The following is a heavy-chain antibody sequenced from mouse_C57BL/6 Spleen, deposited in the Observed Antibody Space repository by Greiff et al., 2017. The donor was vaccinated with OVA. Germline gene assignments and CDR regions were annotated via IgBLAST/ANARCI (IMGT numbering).Heavy chain of an antibody. D-gene: IGHD2-4*01. Sequence: DVKLVESGPGLVKPSQSLSLTCSVTGYSITSGYYWNWIRQFPGNKLEWMGYISYDGSNNYNPSLKNRISITRDTSKHQFFLKLNSVTTEDTATYYGARRGGDYESYAMDYWGQGTSVTVSS. CDR2: ISYDGSN. J-gene: IGHJ4*01. V-gene: IGHV3-6*01. CDR3: ARRGGDYESYAMDY. CDR1: GYSITSGYY.